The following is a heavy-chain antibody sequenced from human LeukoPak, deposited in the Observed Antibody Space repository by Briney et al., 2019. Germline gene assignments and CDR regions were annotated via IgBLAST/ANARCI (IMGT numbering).Heavy chain of an antibody. D-gene: IGHD2-2*01. CDR3: ARASIVVVPAAMNWFDP. CDR1: GYTFTGYY. Sequence: ASVKVSCEASGYTFTGYYMHWVRQAPGQGLEWMGWINPNSGGTNYAQKFQGRVTMTRDTSISTAYMELSRLRSDDTAVYYCARASIVVVPAAMNWFDPWGQGTLVTVSS. V-gene: IGHV1-2*02. J-gene: IGHJ5*02. CDR2: INPNSGGT.